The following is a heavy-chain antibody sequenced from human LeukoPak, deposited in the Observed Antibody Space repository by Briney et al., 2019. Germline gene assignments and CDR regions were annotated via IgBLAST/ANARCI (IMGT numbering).Heavy chain of an antibody. J-gene: IGHJ4*02. CDR2: ISSSGSTI. Sequence: PGGSLRLSCAASGFTFSSYEMNWVRQAPGKGLEWVSYISSSGSTIYYADSVKGRFTISRDNAKNSLYLQMNSLRAEDTAVYYCAKDSYYYGSGGGFFDYWGQGTLVTVSS. CDR1: GFTFSSYE. CDR3: AKDSYYYGSGGGFFDY. V-gene: IGHV3-48*03. D-gene: IGHD3-10*01.